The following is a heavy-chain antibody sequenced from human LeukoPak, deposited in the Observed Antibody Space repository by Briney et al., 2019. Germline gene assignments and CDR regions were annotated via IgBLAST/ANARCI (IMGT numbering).Heavy chain of an antibody. CDR3: ARDRRGYSGYDMN. V-gene: IGHV1-2*06. Sequence: GASVKVSCKASGYTFNGYYMHWVRQAPGHGLEWMGRINPNSGGADSAQRFQGRVTLTIDTSINTAYMELSSLRSDDTAVYYCARDRRGYSGYDMNWGQGTLVTVSS. CDR1: GYTFNGYY. CDR2: INPNSGGA. J-gene: IGHJ4*02. D-gene: IGHD5-12*01.